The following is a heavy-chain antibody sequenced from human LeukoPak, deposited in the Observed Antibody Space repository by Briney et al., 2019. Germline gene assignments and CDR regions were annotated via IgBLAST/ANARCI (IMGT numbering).Heavy chain of an antibody. J-gene: IGHJ6*04. D-gene: IGHD3-22*01. V-gene: IGHV4-61*02. Sequence: SETLSLTCTVSGDSISSGNYYWSWIRQPAGKGLEWIGRIYTSGSTNYNPSLKSRVTISVDTSKNQFSLKLSSVTAADTAVYYCARESYYYDSSGYSWREMDVWGKGTTVTISS. CDR2: IYTSGST. CDR1: GDSISSGNYY. CDR3: ARESYYYDSSGYSWREMDV.